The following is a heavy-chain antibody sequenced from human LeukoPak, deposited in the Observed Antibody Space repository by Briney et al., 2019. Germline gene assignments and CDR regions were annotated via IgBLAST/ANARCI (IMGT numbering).Heavy chain of an antibody. V-gene: IGHV1-8*03. CDR1: GYTFTSYD. D-gene: IGHD2-2*02. Sequence: GASVKVSCKASGYTFTSYDINWVRQATGQGLEWMGWMNPNSGNTGYAQKFQGRVTITRNTSISTAYMELSSLRSEDTAVYYCARKSCSSTSCYTGGANDAFDIWGQGTMVTVSS. J-gene: IGHJ3*02. CDR2: MNPNSGNT. CDR3: ARKSCSSTSCYTGGANDAFDI.